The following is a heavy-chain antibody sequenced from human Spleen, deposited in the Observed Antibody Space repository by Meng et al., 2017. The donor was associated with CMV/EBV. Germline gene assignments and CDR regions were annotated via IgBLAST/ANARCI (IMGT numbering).Heavy chain of an antibody. J-gene: IGHJ6*02. CDR1: GYTFTAYY. CDR2: VNPNSGDT. CDR3: ARDDREDIAVAGTWDGGSYDYYGMDV. D-gene: IGHD6-19*01. V-gene: IGHV1-2*02. Sequence: ASVKVSCKASGYTFTAYYIHWVRQAPGQGLEWMGWVNPNSGDTNYAQKFQGRVTMTRDTSISTAYMELSRLRSDDTAVYYCARDDREDIAVAGTWDGGSYDYYGMDVWGQGTTVTVSS.